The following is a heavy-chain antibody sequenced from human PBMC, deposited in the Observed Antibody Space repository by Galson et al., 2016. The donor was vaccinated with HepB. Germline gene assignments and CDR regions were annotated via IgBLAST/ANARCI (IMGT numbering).Heavy chain of an antibody. CDR1: GDSVSSNSAA. CDR3: ARDSFDSHGSGSPLFDY. Sequence: CAISGDSVSSNSAAWNWIRRSPSRGLEWLGRTYYKSKWHDDYAVSVESRIIINPDTSKNQFSLHLNSVTPEDTAVYYCARDSFDSHGSGSPLFDYWGQGTLVTVSS. CDR2: TYYKSKWHD. D-gene: IGHD3-10*01. J-gene: IGHJ4*02. V-gene: IGHV6-1*01.